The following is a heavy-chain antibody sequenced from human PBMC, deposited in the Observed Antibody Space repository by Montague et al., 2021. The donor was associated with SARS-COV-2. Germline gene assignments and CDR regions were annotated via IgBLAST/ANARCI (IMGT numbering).Heavy chain of an antibody. J-gene: IGHJ6*02. CDR1: GGSVSSATYY. CDR3: ASSGGYYYYYQGVDV. Sequence: SETLSLTCTVSGGSVSSATYYWSWIRQPPGKGLEWIGYINYSGSTGYNPSLKSRVTISVDMSKNQFFLKLNSVTAADTAVYYCASSGGYYYYYQGVDVWGQGTTVTVSS. D-gene: IGHD3-10*01. V-gene: IGHV4-61*01. CDR2: INYSGST.